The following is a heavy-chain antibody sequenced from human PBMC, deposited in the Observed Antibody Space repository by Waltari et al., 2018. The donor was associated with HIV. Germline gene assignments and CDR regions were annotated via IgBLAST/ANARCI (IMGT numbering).Heavy chain of an antibody. J-gene: IGHJ5*02. V-gene: IGHV3-74*01. CDR1: GFTLSGSW. CDR2: IKSVGSIP. Sequence: EVQLVESGGGLVQPGGSLRLSCAASGFTLSGSWMHWVRQAPGKGLVWVSRIKSVGSIPSYADSGKGRFTISRDNAKNTMYLQMNSLRVEDTAVYHCARSDWFDPWGQGTLVTVSS. CDR3: ARSDWFDP.